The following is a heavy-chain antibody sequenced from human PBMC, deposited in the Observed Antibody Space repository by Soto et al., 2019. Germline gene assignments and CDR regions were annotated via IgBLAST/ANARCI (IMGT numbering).Heavy chain of an antibody. Sequence: AGGSLRLSCAASGFTFDDYAMHWVRQAPGKGLEWVSGISWNSGIIDYADSVKGRFTISRDNAKNSLYLQMNSLRAEDTALYYCAKGYSYGVLEPLGYWGQGTLVTVS. V-gene: IGHV3-9*01. D-gene: IGHD5-18*01. CDR3: AKGYSYGVLEPLGY. J-gene: IGHJ4*02. CDR1: GFTFDDYA. CDR2: ISWNSGII.